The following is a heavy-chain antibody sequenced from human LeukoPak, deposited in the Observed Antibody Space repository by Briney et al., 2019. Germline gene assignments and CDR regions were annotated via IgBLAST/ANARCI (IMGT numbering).Heavy chain of an antibody. CDR1: GGSISSYY. V-gene: IGHV4-59*12. D-gene: IGHD3-10*01. Sequence: PSETLSLTCTVSGGSISSYYWSWIRQPPGKGLEWIGYIYYSGSTNYNPSLKSRVTISVDTSKNHFSLKLSSVTAADTAVYYCAREGLNMVRGVIPKEAWGWFDPWGQGTLVTVSS. CDR3: AREGLNMVRGVIPKEAWGWFDP. J-gene: IGHJ5*02. CDR2: IYYSGST.